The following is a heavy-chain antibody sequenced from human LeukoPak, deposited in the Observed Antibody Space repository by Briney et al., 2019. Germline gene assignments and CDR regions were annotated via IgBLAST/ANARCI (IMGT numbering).Heavy chain of an antibody. CDR2: IIPIFGTA. Sequence: SVKVSCKASGGTFSSYAISWVQQAPGQGLEWMGGIIPIFGTANYAQKFQGRVTITTDESTSTAYMELSSLRSEDTAVYYCARGGRAYYYDSSGSWGQGTLVTVSS. V-gene: IGHV1-69*05. J-gene: IGHJ4*02. D-gene: IGHD3-22*01. CDR1: GGTFSSYA. CDR3: ARGGRAYYYDSSGS.